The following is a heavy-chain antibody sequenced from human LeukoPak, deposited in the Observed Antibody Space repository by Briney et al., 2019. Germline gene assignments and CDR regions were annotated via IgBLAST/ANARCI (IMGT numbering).Heavy chain of an antibody. Sequence: GGSLRLSCAASGFTFSDYYMSWIRQAPGKGLEWVSYISSSSSYTNYADSVKGRFTISRDNAKNSLYLQMNSLRAEDTAVYYCARARSVGSSGWLFAFDIWGQGTTVTVSS. D-gene: IGHD6-19*01. V-gene: IGHV3-11*05. CDR1: GFTFSDYY. CDR2: ISSSSSYT. CDR3: ARARSVGSSGWLFAFDI. J-gene: IGHJ3*02.